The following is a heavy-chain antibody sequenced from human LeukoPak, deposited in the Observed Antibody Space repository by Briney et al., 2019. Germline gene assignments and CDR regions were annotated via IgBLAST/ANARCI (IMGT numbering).Heavy chain of an antibody. Sequence: GGSLRLSFAASGFTFSSYAMSWVRQAPGKGLEWVSGISAGGGSTYYADSVKGRFTISRDNSKNTLYLQMNSLRAEDTAVYYCAKRGHYDYVWGSSRHYYFDYWGQGTLVTVSS. D-gene: IGHD3-16*02. V-gene: IGHV3-23*01. CDR1: GFTFSSYA. CDR2: ISAGGGST. CDR3: AKRGHYDYVWGSSRHYYFDY. J-gene: IGHJ4*02.